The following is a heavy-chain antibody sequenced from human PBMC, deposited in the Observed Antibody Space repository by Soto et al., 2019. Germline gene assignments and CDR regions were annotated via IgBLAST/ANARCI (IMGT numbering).Heavy chain of an antibody. Sequence: QLQLQESGPGLVKPSETLSLTCTVSGGSISSSSYYWGWIRQPPGKGLEWIGSIYYSGSTYYNPSLKSRVTISVDTSKNQFSLKLSSVTAADTAVYYCARRYYDFWSGYWSWGQGTLVTVSS. D-gene: IGHD3-3*01. V-gene: IGHV4-39*01. J-gene: IGHJ4*02. CDR2: IYYSGST. CDR1: GGSISSSSYY. CDR3: ARRYYDFWSGYWS.